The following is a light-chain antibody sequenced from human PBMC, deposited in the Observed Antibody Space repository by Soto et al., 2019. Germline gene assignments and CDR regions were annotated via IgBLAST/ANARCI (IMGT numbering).Light chain of an antibody. CDR1: QDIKTY. Sequence: IQLTQSPSSLSASIGDRVSITCRASQDIKTYVAWYQQKPGKAPKLLIYGAFTLQSGVPSRFNGSGSGTDFTLTISRLQPEDFATYYCQQLNNYPPFTFGPGTTVDLE. J-gene: IGKJ3*01. CDR3: QQLNNYPPFT. V-gene: IGKV1-9*01. CDR2: GAF.